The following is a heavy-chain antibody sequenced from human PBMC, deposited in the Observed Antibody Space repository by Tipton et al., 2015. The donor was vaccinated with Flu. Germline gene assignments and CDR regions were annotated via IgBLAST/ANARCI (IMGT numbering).Heavy chain of an antibody. Sequence: TLSLTCAVSGGSVTRSSYYWCWIRLPPGKGLEWIGSIYYSGSTYYNPSLKSQVSISVDTSKNQFSLKLTSMTAADTAVYYCARGTPLWFGDLDYWGQGTLVTVSS. CDR1: GGSVTRSSYY. CDR2: IYYSGST. D-gene: IGHD3-10*01. CDR3: ARGTPLWFGDLDY. V-gene: IGHV4-39*07. J-gene: IGHJ4*02.